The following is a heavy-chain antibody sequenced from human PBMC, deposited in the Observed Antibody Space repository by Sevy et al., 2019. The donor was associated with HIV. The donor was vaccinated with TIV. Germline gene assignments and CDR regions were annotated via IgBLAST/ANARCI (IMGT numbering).Heavy chain of an antibody. Sequence: ETLSLTCTVSGGSVSSGGHYWGWVRQPPGKGLEWIGYIHYSGNTNYNPSLKSRVTISVDTSKEKFSLKLSSVTAADTAVYYCARDRIFAVGFNGMDVWGQGTTVTVSS. CDR3: ARDRIFAVGFNGMDV. CDR2: IHYSGNT. D-gene: IGHD3-3*02. V-gene: IGHV4-61*08. J-gene: IGHJ6*02. CDR1: GGSVSSGGHY.